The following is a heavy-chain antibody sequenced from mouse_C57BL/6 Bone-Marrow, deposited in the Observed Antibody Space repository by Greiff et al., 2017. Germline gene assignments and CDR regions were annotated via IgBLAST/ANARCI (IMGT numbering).Heavy chain of an antibody. V-gene: IGHV1-7*01. CDR2: INPSSGYT. D-gene: IGHD2-2*01. CDR1: GYTFTSYW. J-gene: IGHJ1*03. Sequence: QVQLKQSGAELAKPGASVKLSCKASGYTFTSYWMHWVKQRPGQGLEWIGYINPSSGYTKYNQKFKDKATLTAEKSSSTAYMQLSSLTYEDSAVYYCARRWNGSRYFDVWGTGTTVTVSS. CDR3: ARRWNGSRYFDV.